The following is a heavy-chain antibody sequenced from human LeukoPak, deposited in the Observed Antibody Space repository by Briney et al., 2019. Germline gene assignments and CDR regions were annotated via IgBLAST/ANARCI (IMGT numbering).Heavy chain of an antibody. CDR2: IYSGGST. D-gene: IGHD3-10*01. CDR1: GFIVSSNY. Sequence: PGGSLRLSCAASGFIVSSNYMSWVRQAPGKGLEWVSVIYSGGSTYYADSVKGRFTISRDNAKNSLYLQMNSLRAEDTAVYYCARSQTYYYGSGSNDAFDIWGQGTMVTVSS. CDR3: ARSQTYYYGSGSNDAFDI. V-gene: IGHV3-53*01. J-gene: IGHJ3*02.